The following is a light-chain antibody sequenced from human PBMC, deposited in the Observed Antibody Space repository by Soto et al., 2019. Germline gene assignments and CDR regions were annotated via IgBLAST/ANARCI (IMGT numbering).Light chain of an antibody. Sequence: DIQMTQSPSSRSASVGDRVTITGRVSQGINNLLGWYQQGPGKAPKRLIYAASNLEGGVPSRFSGSGSGTEFTLTISSLQPEDFATYYCLQHDTSPFTFGPGTKVDVK. CDR2: AAS. CDR1: QGINNL. J-gene: IGKJ3*01. V-gene: IGKV1-17*01. CDR3: LQHDTSPFT.